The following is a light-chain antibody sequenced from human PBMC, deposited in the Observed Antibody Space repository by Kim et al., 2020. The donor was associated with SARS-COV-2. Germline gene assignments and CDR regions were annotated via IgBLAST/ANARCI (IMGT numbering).Light chain of an antibody. CDR2: NND. Sequence: GQTVTIVCSGRRSNIGSNAVNWYQQLPGTPPKLRIYNNDQRPSGVPDRFSGFKSGTSASLAISGLRSDDDSDYYCAAWDDSLNGWVFGGGTQLTVL. CDR1: RSNIGSNA. J-gene: IGLJ3*02. V-gene: IGLV1-44*01. CDR3: AAWDDSLNGWV.